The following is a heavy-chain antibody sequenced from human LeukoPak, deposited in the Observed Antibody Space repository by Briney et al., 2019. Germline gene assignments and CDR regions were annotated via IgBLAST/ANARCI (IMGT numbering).Heavy chain of an antibody. V-gene: IGHV1-69*05. CDR1: GGTFSSYA. CDR3: ARVTGDSSGYYYIDY. D-gene: IGHD3-22*01. Sequence: GASVKVSCKASGGTFSSYAISWVRQAPGQGLEWMGGIIPIFGTANYAQKFQGRVTITTDESTSTAYMELSSLRSEDTAVYYCARVTGDSSGYYYIDYWGQGTLVTVSS. CDR2: IIPIFGTA. J-gene: IGHJ4*02.